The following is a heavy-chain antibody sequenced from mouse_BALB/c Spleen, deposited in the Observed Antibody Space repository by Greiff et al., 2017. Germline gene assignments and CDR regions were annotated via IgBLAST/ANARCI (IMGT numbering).Heavy chain of an antibody. V-gene: IGHV14-3*02. CDR2: IDPANGNT. CDR3: ARSQGGAMDY. Sequence: EVKLQESGAELVKPGASVKLSCTASGFNIKDTYMHWVKQRPEQGLEWIGRIDPANGNTKYDPKFQGKATITADTSSNTAYLQLSSLTSEDTAVYYCARSQGGAMDYWGQGTSVTVSS. D-gene: IGHD1-1*02. CDR1: GFNIKDTY. J-gene: IGHJ4*01.